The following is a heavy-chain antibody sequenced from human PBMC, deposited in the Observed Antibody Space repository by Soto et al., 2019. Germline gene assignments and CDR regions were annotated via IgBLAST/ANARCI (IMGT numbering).Heavy chain of an antibody. CDR3: VRSGDNYNLLDY. V-gene: IGHV3-11*06. CDR1: GFTFSDHY. J-gene: IGHJ4*02. CDR2: SINSGSFT. D-gene: IGHD1-1*01. Sequence: PVGSLKLSCSASGFTFSDHYMSWIRQAPGKWLEWIGYSINSGSFTRYSDSVKGRFSISRDNAKNSLYLQINSLRGDDTATYFCVRSGDNYNLLDYWGQGTPVTVSS.